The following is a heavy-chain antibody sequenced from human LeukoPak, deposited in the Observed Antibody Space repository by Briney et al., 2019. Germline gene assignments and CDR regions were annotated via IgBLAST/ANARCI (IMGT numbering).Heavy chain of an antibody. V-gene: IGHV3-30*02. CDR1: GFTFSSYG. CDR2: IWYDGSNK. Sequence: PGGSLRLSCAASGFTFSSYGMHWVRQAPGKGLEWVSLIWYDGSNKYYADSVKGRFTISRDNSNNTLYLQMNSLRAEDTAVYYCAKDEGEGYYYYYYGMDVWGLGTTVTVSS. D-gene: IGHD1-26*01. CDR3: AKDEGEGYYYYYYGMDV. J-gene: IGHJ6*02.